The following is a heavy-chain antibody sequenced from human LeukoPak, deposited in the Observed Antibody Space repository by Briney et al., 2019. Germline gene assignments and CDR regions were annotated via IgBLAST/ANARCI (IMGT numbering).Heavy chain of an antibody. D-gene: IGHD3-22*01. J-gene: IGHJ4*02. CDR1: GGSISSSSYY. Sequence: PSETLSPTCTVSGGSISSSSYYWGWIRQPPGKGLEWIGSIYYSGSTYYNPSLKSRVTISVDTSKNQFSLKLSSVTAADTAVYYCARSAPRGYYDTSGYYSFDYWGQGTLVTVSS. V-gene: IGHV4-39*07. CDR3: ARSAPRGYYDTSGYYSFDY. CDR2: IYYSGST.